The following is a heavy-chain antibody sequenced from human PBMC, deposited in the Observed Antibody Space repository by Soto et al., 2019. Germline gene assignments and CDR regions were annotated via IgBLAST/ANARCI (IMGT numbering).Heavy chain of an antibody. CDR2: ISGSGGAT. V-gene: IGHV3-23*01. CDR1: GFPFSTYG. CDR3: AKDFYPSPMVGCFDW. J-gene: IGHJ4*02. Sequence: EVQLLESGGGLVQPGGSLRLSCAASGFPFSTYGMSWVRQAPGKGLEWVSTISGSGGATYHADSVEGRFTISRDNSRNTLYLQMNSLRVEDTALYYCAKDFYPSPMVGCFDWWGQGTLVTVSS. D-gene: IGHD3-10*01.